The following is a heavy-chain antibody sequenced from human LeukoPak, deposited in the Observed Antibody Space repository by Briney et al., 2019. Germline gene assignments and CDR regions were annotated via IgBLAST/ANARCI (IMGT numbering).Heavy chain of an antibody. CDR1: GGSMSSYY. CDR3: ARLNYGGNSRAFDI. J-gene: IGHJ3*02. CDR2: IYYSGST. V-gene: IGHV4-59*08. D-gene: IGHD4-23*01. Sequence: PLETPTLTSPVTGGSMSSYYVKWIRQPPGKGLEWIGYIYYSGSTNYKASLKHLVTISVDTSKNQLSLKLSSVTAADTAVYYCARLNYGGNSRAFDIWGQDPSDPVSS.